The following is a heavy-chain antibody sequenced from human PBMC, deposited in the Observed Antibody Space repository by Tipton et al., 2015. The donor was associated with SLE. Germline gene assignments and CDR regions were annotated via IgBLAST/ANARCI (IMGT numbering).Heavy chain of an antibody. CDR3: ARGVAYYYDSGAFDI. D-gene: IGHD3-22*01. J-gene: IGHJ3*02. Sequence: TLSLTCTVSGGSISDYYWSWIRQPPGKGLEWIGYIYYSGNTNYNPSLKSRVTISVDTSTNQFSLKLSSVTAADTAVYYCARGVAYYYDSGAFDIWGQGTMVTVSS. CDR2: IYYSGNT. CDR1: GGSISDYY. V-gene: IGHV4-59*12.